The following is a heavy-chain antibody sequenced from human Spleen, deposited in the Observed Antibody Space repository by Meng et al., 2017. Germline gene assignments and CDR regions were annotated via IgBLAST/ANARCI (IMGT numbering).Heavy chain of an antibody. CDR2: ISSSSSYI. Sequence: GESLKISCAASGFTFSSYSMNWVRQAPGKGLEWVSSISSSSSYIYYADSVKGRFTISRDNAKNSLYLQVNSLRAEDTAVYYCARETYSYGVFDYWGQGILVTVSS. CDR3: ARETYSYGVFDY. V-gene: IGHV3-21*01. CDR1: GFTFSSYS. D-gene: IGHD5-18*01. J-gene: IGHJ4*02.